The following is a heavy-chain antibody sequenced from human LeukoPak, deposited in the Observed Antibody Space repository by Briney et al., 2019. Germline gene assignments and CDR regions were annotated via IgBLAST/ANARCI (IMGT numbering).Heavy chain of an antibody. CDR1: GFIFSNYS. CDR3: ARDGSGRVPEMSAPDY. D-gene: IGHD3-10*01. Sequence: GGSLRLSCVASGFIFSNYSMNWVRQAPGKGLEWVSYISSSSSTIYYADSVKGRFTISRDNAKNSLYLQMNSLRAEDTAVYYCARDGSGRVPEMSAPDYWGQGTLVTVSS. CDR2: ISSSSSTI. J-gene: IGHJ4*02. V-gene: IGHV3-48*01.